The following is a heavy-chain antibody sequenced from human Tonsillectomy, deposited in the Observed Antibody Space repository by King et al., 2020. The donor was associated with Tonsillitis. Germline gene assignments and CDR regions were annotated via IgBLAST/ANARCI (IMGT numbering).Heavy chain of an antibody. CDR1: GYTFTDYY. CDR2: SNPNSGDT. J-gene: IGHJ5*02. CDR3: ARAAGWFDP. V-gene: IGHV1-2*02. Sequence: QLVQSGAEVKKPGASVKVSCEASGYTFTDYYMHWVRQAPGQGLEWMRWSNPNSGDTNYAQKFQGRVTMTRDTSITTAYMELSRLSSDDTAVYYCARAAGWFDPWGQGTLVTVYS.